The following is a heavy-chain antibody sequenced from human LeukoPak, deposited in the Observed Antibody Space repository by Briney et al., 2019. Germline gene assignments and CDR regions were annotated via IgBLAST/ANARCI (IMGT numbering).Heavy chain of an antibody. CDR2: ISGVYDNI. V-gene: IGHV3-11*01. Sequence: GGSLRLSCAASGFTFGDYYMTWIRQAPGRGLEWVSYISGVYDNIYYGDSVKGRFTISRDNAKNSVYLQMSSLRADDTAVYYCARGGAHGMDVWGQGTTVTVSS. J-gene: IGHJ6*02. D-gene: IGHD1-26*01. CDR1: GFTFGDYY. CDR3: ARGGAHGMDV.